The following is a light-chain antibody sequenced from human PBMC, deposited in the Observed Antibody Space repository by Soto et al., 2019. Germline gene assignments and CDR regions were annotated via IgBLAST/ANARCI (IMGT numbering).Light chain of an antibody. Sequence: EIVMTQSPATLSVSPGERATLSCRASQSANSNLAWYQQKPGQAPRLLIYGASTRATGIPARFSGSGSGTEFTFTISSLQSEDFAVYYCQQYNNWPQTFGQGTKVDIK. J-gene: IGKJ1*01. V-gene: IGKV3-15*01. CDR1: QSANSN. CDR2: GAS. CDR3: QQYNNWPQT.